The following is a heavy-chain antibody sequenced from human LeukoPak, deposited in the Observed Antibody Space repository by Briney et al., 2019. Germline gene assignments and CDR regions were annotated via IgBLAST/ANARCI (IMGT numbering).Heavy chain of an antibody. Sequence: GSLRLSCAASGFTVSSNYMSWVRQAPGKGLEWIGEINRSGSTNYNPSLKSRVTISVDTSKNQFSLKLSSVTAADTAVYYCARGPYYDFWSGYYGAYYFDYWGQGTLVTVSS. CDR3: ARGPYYDFWSGYYGAYYFDY. CDR2: INRSGST. D-gene: IGHD3-3*01. CDR1: GFTVSSNY. J-gene: IGHJ4*02. V-gene: IGHV4-34*01.